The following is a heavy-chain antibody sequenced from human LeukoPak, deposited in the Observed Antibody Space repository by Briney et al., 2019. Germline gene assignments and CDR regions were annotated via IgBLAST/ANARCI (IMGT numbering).Heavy chain of an antibody. CDR2: IRDKGHSYTI. Sequence: GGSLRLSCSASGFTFSDHYMDWVRQAPGKGLEWIGRIRDKGHSYTIQYAASVKGRITVSRDDSQNSLYLQMNSLKTEDTAFYYCVKDPRDTYGTNWFDPWGQGTRLTVSS. CDR3: VKDPRDTYGTNWFDP. D-gene: IGHD1-1*01. CDR1: GFTFSDHY. V-gene: IGHV3-72*01. J-gene: IGHJ5*02.